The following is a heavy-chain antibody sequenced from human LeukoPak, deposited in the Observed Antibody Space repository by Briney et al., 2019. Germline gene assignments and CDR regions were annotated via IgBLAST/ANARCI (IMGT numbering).Heavy chain of an antibody. CDR3: ARGRDGYSYGPFDY. V-gene: IGHV4-59*01. CDR1: GGXIRPYY. D-gene: IGHD5-24*01. Sequence: SETLSLTCTVSGGXIRPYYWGWIRQPPGKGLEWIGYVFYSGSTDYNPSLKSRVTISVDTSKNQFSLNLTSVTAADTAVYYCARGRDGYSYGPFDYWGPGTLVTVSS. CDR2: VFYSGST. J-gene: IGHJ4*02.